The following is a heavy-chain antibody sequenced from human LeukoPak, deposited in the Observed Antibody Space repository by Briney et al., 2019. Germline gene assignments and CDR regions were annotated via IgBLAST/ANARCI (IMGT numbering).Heavy chain of an antibody. D-gene: IGHD6-19*01. Sequence: PSQTLSLTCTVSGGSISSGGYYWSWIRQHSGKGLEWIGYIYYSGSTYYNPSLKSRVTISVDTSKNQFSLKLSSVTAADTAVYYCARGHNRIAVAGKAYGMDVWGQGTTVTVSS. CDR1: GGSISSGGYY. J-gene: IGHJ6*02. V-gene: IGHV4-31*03. CDR2: IYYSGST. CDR3: ARGHNRIAVAGKAYGMDV.